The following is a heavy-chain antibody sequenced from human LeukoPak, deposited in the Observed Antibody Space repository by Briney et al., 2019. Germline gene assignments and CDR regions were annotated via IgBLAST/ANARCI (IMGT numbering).Heavy chain of an antibody. V-gene: IGHV4-59*01. CDR2: IYYSGST. CDR3: ASGGTVLDY. J-gene: IGHJ4*02. Sequence: SETLSLTCTVSGGSISSYYWSWIRQPPGKGLEWIGYIYYSGSTNYNPSLKSRVTISVDTSKNQFSLKLSSVTAADTAVYYCASGGTVLDYWGQGIPVTVSS. D-gene: IGHD4-17*01. CDR1: GGSISSYY.